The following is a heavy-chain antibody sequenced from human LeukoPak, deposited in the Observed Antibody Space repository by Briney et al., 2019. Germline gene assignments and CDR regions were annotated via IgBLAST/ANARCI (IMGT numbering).Heavy chain of an antibody. CDR2: MNPNSGNT. J-gene: IGHJ6*03. V-gene: IGHV1-8*01. D-gene: IGHD6-19*01. Sequence: ASVKVFCKASGYTFTSYDINWVRQATGQGLEWMGWMNPNSGNTGYAQKFQGRVTMTRNTSISTAYMELSSLRSEDTAVYYCARGGYSSGWYEDYYYMDVWGKGTTVTVSS. CDR1: GYTFTSYD. CDR3: ARGGYSSGWYEDYYYMDV.